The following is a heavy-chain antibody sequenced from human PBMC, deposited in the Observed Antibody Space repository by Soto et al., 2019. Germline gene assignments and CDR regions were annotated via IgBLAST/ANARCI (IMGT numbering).Heavy chain of an antibody. J-gene: IGHJ3*02. Sequence: GGSLRLSCAASGFTFSSSWMHWVRQAPGEGLVWVSRIKGDGSSTSYADSVKDRFTISRDNAKNTLYLQINSLAVEDTAVYYCARDPNGDNSGTHDAFDIWGQGTMVTVSS. CDR2: IKGDGSST. D-gene: IGHD6-19*01. CDR3: ARDPNGDNSGTHDAFDI. V-gene: IGHV3-74*01. CDR1: GFTFSSSW.